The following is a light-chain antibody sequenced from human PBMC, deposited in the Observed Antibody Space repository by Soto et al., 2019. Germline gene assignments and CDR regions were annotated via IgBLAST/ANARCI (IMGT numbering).Light chain of an antibody. J-gene: IGLJ3*02. CDR1: SSDVGGYNF. V-gene: IGLV2-8*01. CDR3: SSYTTSNTWV. Sequence: QSALTQPPSASGSPGQSVIISCTGTSSDVGGYNFVSWFQQHPGKAPKLMIYEVTKRPSGVPDRFSGSKSGNTASLTVSGLQAEDEADYYCSSYTTSNTWVFGGGTKVTV. CDR2: EVT.